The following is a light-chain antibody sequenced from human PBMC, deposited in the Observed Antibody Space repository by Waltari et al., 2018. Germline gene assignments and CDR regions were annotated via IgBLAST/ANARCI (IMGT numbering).Light chain of an antibody. J-gene: IGKJ1*01. Sequence: DIVITQSPDYLAVSLGERATINCKSNQSVLYNSNDKNYLAWYQQKPGQPPQLLIYWASTRESGVPGRFSGSGSGTDFTLTISSLQAEDVAVYYCQQYYRSRTFGQGTKVEIK. CDR3: QQYYRSRT. CDR1: QSVLYNSNDKNY. V-gene: IGKV4-1*01. CDR2: WAS.